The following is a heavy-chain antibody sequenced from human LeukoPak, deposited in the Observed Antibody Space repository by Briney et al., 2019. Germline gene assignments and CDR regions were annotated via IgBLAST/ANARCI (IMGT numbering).Heavy chain of an antibody. CDR3: TRGGGAYYDFWSGYLYYFDY. D-gene: IGHD3-3*01. CDR1: GFTFGDYA. CDR2: IRSKAYGGTT. V-gene: IGHV3-49*04. J-gene: IGHJ4*02. Sequence: PGGSLRLSCTASGFTFGDYAMSWVRQAPGKGLEWVGFIRSKAYGGTTEYAASVKGRFTILRDDSKSIAYLQMNSLKTEDTAVYYCTRGGGAYYDFWSGYLYYFDYWGQGTLVTVSS.